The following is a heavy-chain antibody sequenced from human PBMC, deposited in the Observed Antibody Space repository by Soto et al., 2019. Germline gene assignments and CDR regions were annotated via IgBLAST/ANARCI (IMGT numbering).Heavy chain of an antibody. CDR1: GGTFSSYA. CDR2: IIPIFGTA. D-gene: IGHD3-16*01. CDR3: ARDFSLWGAFDI. Sequence: WASVKVSCKASGGTFSSYAISWLRQAPGQGLEWMGGIIPIFGTANYAQKFQGRVTITADKSTSTAYMELSRLRSDDTAVYYCARDFSLWGAFDIWGQGTMVTVSS. J-gene: IGHJ3*02. V-gene: IGHV1-69*06.